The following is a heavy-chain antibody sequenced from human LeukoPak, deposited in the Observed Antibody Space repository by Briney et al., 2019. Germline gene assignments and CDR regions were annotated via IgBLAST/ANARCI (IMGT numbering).Heavy chain of an antibody. J-gene: IGHJ4*02. D-gene: IGHD6-13*01. Sequence: SVKVSCKASGGTFNRYAISWVRQAPGQGREGMGGIIPIFGRAKYTQKFQARVTITTDESTSTAYMELSSLRSEDTAVYYCARGPVIAAAGYYFDYWGQGTLVTVSS. CDR1: GGTFNRYA. CDR3: ARGPVIAAAGYYFDY. CDR2: IIPIFGRA. V-gene: IGHV1-69*05.